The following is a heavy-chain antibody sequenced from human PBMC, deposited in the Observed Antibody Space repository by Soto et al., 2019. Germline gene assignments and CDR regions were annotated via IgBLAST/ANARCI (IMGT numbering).Heavy chain of an antibody. CDR1: GYSFTSYW. CDR2: IDPSDSYT. V-gene: IGHV5-10-1*01. J-gene: IGHJ6*02. CDR3: ARAVYGSSFARAGMGV. Sequence: GESLKISCKGSGYSFTSYWISWVRQMPGKGLEWMGRIDPSDSYTNYSPSFQGHVTISADKSISTAYLQWSSLKASDTAMYYRARAVYGSSFARAGMGVWGQGTTGTVSS. D-gene: IGHD6-6*01.